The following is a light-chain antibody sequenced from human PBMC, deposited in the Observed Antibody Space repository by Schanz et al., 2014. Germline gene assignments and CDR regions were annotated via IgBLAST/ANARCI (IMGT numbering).Light chain of an antibody. CDR1: NSDIGSFNF. Sequence: QSALTQPPSVSGSPGQSITLSCTGTNSDIGSFNFVSWYQQHPGKAPQLLIHDVSERPSGVSSRFSGAKSGNTASLTISGLQAEDEADYYCSSYRRTATVAVFGTGTKLTVL. V-gene: IGLV2-14*03. CDR3: SSYRRTATVAV. J-gene: IGLJ1*01. CDR2: DVS.